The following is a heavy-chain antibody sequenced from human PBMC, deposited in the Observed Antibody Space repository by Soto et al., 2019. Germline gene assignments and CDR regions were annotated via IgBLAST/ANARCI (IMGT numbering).Heavy chain of an antibody. V-gene: IGHV5-51*01. CDR1: GYSFTSYW. CDR3: AIPQTPDYYYGMDV. Sequence: GESLKSTCRVSGYSFTSYWMGWFRQMPGKGLEWMGIIYPGDSDTRYSPSFQGQVTISADKSISTAYLQWSSLKASDTAMYYCAIPQTPDYYYGMDVWGQGTTVTVSS. D-gene: IGHD2-15*01. J-gene: IGHJ6*02. CDR2: IYPGDSDT.